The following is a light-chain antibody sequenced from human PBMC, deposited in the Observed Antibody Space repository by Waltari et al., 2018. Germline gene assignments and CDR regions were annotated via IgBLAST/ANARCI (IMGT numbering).Light chain of an antibody. Sequence: QSALTQPASVSGSPGQSITISCTGSSSDVGRDDSVSWYQDHPSQAPKVIIYYGKNPPSGVSGRFSGSKAGNTASPNNPWLPAEDEANYYRSSQSSDTVVIFGGGTKLTVL. J-gene: IGLJ2*01. V-gene: IGLV2-14*03. CDR2: YGK. CDR1: SSDVGRDDS. CDR3: SSQSSDTVVI.